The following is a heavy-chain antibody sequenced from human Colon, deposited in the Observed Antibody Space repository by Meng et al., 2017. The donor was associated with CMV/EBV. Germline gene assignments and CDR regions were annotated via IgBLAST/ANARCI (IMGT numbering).Heavy chain of an antibody. CDR3: ARVWRGRWFAP. CDR2: IRNKANSYTT. D-gene: IGHD2-21*01. Sequence: CAAYGFTFTDHYMDWVRLAPGKGLEWVGRIRNKANSYTTEYAASVKGRFTISRDDSKNSVYLQMNSLKTEDTAVYYCARVWRGRWFAPWGQGTLVTVSS. CDR1: GFTFTDHY. V-gene: IGHV3-72*01. J-gene: IGHJ5*02.